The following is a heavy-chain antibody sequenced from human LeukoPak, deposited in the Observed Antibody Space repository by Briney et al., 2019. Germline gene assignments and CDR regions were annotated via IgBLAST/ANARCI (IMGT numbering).Heavy chain of an antibody. CDR1: GGTFSSYA. V-gene: IGHV1-69*13. CDR3: ATGFGYVWGSYAPRDAFDI. Sequence: GASVKVSCKASGGTFSSYAISWVRQAPGQGLEWMGGIIPIFGTANYAQKFQGRVTITADESTSTAYMELSSLRSEDTAVYYCATGFGYVWGSYAPRDAFDIWGQGTMVTVSS. D-gene: IGHD3-16*01. CDR2: IIPIFGTA. J-gene: IGHJ3*02.